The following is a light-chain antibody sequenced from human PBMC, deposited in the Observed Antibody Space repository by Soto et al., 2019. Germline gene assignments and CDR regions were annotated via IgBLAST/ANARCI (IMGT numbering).Light chain of an antibody. J-gene: IGLJ3*02. CDR2: DVT. Sequence: QSALTQPRSVSGSPGQSVTISCTGTSSDVGGYNYVSWYQQHPGKAPKLLLYDVTKRPSGVPDRFSGSKSGNTASLTISGLQAEDETDYYCCSYAGSYSWVFGGGPKVTVL. V-gene: IGLV2-11*01. CDR1: SSDVGGYNY. CDR3: CSYAGSYSWV.